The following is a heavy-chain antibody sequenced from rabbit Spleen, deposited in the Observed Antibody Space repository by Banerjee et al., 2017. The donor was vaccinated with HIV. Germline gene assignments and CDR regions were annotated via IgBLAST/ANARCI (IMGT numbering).Heavy chain of an antibody. CDR1: GFDFGNNA. Sequence: EESGGGLVQPEGSLTLTCKASGFDFGNNAMCWVRQAPGKGPGWIACIVGGDANTYYASWVNGRFTISRHNAQNTLYLQLNSLTAADTATYFCVRDTWNFNLWGQGTLVTVS. D-gene: IGHD3-1*01. CDR3: VRDTWNFNL. V-gene: IGHV1S47*01. J-gene: IGHJ4*01. CDR2: IVGGDANT.